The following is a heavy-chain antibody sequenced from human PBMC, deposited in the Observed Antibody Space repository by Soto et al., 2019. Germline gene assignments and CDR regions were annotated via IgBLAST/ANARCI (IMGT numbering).Heavy chain of an antibody. J-gene: IGHJ4*02. CDR2: IKAYSGNT. CDR3: AIADYGDDDY. V-gene: IGHV1-18*01. CDR1: GYTFATST. D-gene: IGHD4-17*01. Sequence: GPGAKKPGASVKVSCKASGYTFATSTISWLRQAPGQGPEWMGWIKAYSGNTNYAQKLQGRFTMTTDTSTSTAYMELRSLTTDDTAIYYCAIADYGDDDYWGQGTLFTVSS.